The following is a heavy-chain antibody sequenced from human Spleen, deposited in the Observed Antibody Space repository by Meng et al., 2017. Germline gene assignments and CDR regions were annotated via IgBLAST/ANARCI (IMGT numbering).Heavy chain of an antibody. CDR2: INHSGST. CDR3: ARGPTTMAHDFDY. Sequence: QVQLQQWVAGLLKPSAPLSLTCVVSGGSFSDYYWSWIRQPPGKGLEWIGEINHSGSTNYNPSLESRATISVDTSQNNLSLKLSSVTAADSAVYYCARGPTTMAHDFDYWGQGTLVTVSS. CDR1: GGSFSDYY. J-gene: IGHJ4*02. V-gene: IGHV4-34*01. D-gene: IGHD4-11*01.